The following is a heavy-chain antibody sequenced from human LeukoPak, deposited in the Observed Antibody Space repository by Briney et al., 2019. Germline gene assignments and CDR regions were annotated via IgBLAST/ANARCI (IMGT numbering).Heavy chain of an antibody. V-gene: IGHV1-69*01. Sequence: ASVKVSFKASGGTFSIYAISWVRQAPGQGLEWMGGIIPIFGTANYAQKFQGRVTITADESTSTAYMELSSLRSEDTAVYYCAREPEYPYNWFDPWGQGTLVTVSS. D-gene: IGHD2-2*01. J-gene: IGHJ5*02. CDR3: AREPEYPYNWFDP. CDR1: GGTFSIYA. CDR2: IIPIFGTA.